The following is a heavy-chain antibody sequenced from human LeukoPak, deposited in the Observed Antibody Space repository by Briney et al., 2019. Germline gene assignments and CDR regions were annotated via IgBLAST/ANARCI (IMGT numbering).Heavy chain of an antibody. CDR2: IYYSGST. CDR3: ARLSVGATRRDY. D-gene: IGHD1-26*01. V-gene: IGHV4-39*01. CDR1: GGSISSSSYY. J-gene: IGHJ4*02. Sequence: PSETLSLTCTVSGGSISSSSYYWGWIRQPPGKGLEWIGSIYYSGSTYYNPSLKSRVTISVDTSKNQFSLKLSSVTAADTAVYYCARLSVGATRRDYWGQGTLVTVSS.